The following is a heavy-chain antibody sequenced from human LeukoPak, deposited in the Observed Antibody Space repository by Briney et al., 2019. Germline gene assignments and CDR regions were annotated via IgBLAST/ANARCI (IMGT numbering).Heavy chain of an antibody. Sequence: PSQTLCFTCTVSGGSISSGGYYWRWIRQHPGQGLEWIGYIYYSGSTYYNQSLNSRVTISVATSKNQFSLKLSSVTAADTAVYYCARETRPQRFLGSYYMDVWGKGTTVTVS. D-gene: IGHD3-3*01. V-gene: IGHV4-31*03. CDR1: GGSISSGGYY. CDR2: IYYSGST. J-gene: IGHJ6*03. CDR3: ARETRPQRFLGSYYMDV.